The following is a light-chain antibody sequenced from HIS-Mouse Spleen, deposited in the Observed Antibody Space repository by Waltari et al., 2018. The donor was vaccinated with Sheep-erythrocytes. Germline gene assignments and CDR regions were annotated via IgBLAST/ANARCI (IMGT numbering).Light chain of an antibody. J-gene: IGLJ2*01. CDR1: TLGDKY. Sequence: SYELTQPPSVSVSPGQTASITCSGDTLGDKYACWYQQKPGQPPVLVIYQDSKRPAGITGRCSGSRSGTTATLTISGTQAMDEADYYCQAWDRSTEVFGGGTKLTVL. CDR3: QAWDRSTEV. V-gene: IGLV3-1*01. CDR2: QDS.